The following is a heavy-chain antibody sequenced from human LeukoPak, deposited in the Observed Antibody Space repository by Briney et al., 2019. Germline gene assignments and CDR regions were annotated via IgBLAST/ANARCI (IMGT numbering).Heavy chain of an antibody. D-gene: IGHD1/OR15-1a*01. CDR1: GYTFTGYY. J-gene: IGHJ3*02. CDR2: INPNSGAT. V-gene: IGHV1-2*02. Sequence: ASVTVSCRASGYTFTGYYMHWVRQAPGQGLEWMGWINPNSGATNFAQKFQGRVSMTRDTSISTAYMELSSLRSDDTAVYYCARRKSRLNWNTRSNAYAFDIWGQGTMVTVSS. CDR3: ARRKSRLNWNTRSNAYAFDI.